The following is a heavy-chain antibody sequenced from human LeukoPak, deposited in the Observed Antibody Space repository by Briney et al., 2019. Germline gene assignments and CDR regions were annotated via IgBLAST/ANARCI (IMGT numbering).Heavy chain of an antibody. CDR3: AKTPYEYYFDY. CDR2: INPNSGDT. J-gene: IGHJ4*02. Sequence: ASVKVSCKASGYTFTGYYMHWVRQAPGQGLEWMGWINPNSGDTNYAQKFQGRVTMTRDTPINTAYMELSRLRTDDTAVYYCAKTPYEYYFDYWGQGTLVTVSS. D-gene: IGHD5-12*01. CDR1: GYTFTGYY. V-gene: IGHV1-2*02.